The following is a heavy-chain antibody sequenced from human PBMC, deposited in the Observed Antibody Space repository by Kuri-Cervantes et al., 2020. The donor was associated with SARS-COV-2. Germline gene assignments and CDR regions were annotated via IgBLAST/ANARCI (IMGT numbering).Heavy chain of an antibody. D-gene: IGHD6-13*01. CDR3: ARQTRSGIAAAGTGMDV. V-gene: IGHV5-10-1*04. J-gene: IGHJ6*02. CDR2: IDPSDSYT. CDR1: GYSFTSYW. Sequence: GESLKISCKGSGYSFTSYWIGWVRQMPGKGLEWMGRIDPSDSYTNYSPSFQGQVTISADKSISTAYLQWSSLKASDTAMYYCARQTRSGIAAAGTGMDVWGQGTTVTVSS.